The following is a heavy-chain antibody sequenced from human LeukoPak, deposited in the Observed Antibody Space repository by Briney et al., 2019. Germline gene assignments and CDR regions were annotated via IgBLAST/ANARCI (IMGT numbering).Heavy chain of an antibody. Sequence: TGGSLILSCAASGFTFSEAWMSWVRQAPGKGLEWVGRIKSKADGATIDYAAPVKGRFTISRDDSENTLYLRMSRLKTEDTAVYYCMTDVLWDPAGYWGQGTLVTVSS. D-gene: IGHD2-8*01. J-gene: IGHJ4*02. CDR3: MTDVLWDPAGY. CDR1: GFTFSEAW. V-gene: IGHV3-15*01. CDR2: IKSKADGATI.